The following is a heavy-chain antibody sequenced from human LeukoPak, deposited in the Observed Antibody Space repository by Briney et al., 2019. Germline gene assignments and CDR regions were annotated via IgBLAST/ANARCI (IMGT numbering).Heavy chain of an antibody. V-gene: IGHV4-31*03. CDR1: GGSISSGGYY. Sequence: PSQTLSLTCTVSGGSISSGGYYWSWIRQHPGKGLEWIGHIYYSGSTYYNPSLKSRVTISVDTSKNQFSLKLSSVTAADTAVYYCAREDQLPWTGVGWFDPWGQGTLVTVSS. CDR3: AREDQLPWTGVGWFDP. J-gene: IGHJ5*02. CDR2: IYYSGST. D-gene: IGHD2-2*01.